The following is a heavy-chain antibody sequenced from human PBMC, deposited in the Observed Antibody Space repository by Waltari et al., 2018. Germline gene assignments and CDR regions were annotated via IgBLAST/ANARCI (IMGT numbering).Heavy chain of an antibody. CDR1: GFTFSSYA. CDR2: ISYDGSNK. J-gene: IGHJ4*02. Sequence: QVQLVESGGGVVQPGRSLRHSCSGSGFTFSSYAMPWVRQAPGKGLEWVAVISYDGSNKYYADSVKGRFTISRDNSKNTLYLQMNSLRAEDTAVYYCARDVWSGGFDYWGQGTLVTVSS. CDR3: ARDVWSGGFDY. V-gene: IGHV3-30*01. D-gene: IGHD3-3*01.